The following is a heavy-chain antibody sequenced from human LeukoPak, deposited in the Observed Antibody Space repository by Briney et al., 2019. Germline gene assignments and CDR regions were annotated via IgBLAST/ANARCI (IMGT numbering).Heavy chain of an antibody. CDR2: ISYDGSNK. CDR3: ARERSHALDI. Sequence: GGSLRLSCAASGFTFSSYAMHWVRQAPGKGLEWVAVISYDGSNKYYADSVKGRFTISRDISKNTLYLQMNSLRAEDTAVYYCARERSHALDIWGQGTMVTVSS. V-gene: IGHV3-30*04. CDR1: GFTFSSYA. J-gene: IGHJ3*02.